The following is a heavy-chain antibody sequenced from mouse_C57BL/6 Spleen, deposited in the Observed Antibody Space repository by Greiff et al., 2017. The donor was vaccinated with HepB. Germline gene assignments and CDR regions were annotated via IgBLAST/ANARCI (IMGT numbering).Heavy chain of an antibody. CDR3: ARLSNPFYAMDY. CDR2: INPGSGGT. V-gene: IGHV1-54*01. J-gene: IGHJ4*01. CDR1: GYAFTNYL. D-gene: IGHD2-5*01. Sequence: QVQLQQSGAELVRPGPSVKVSCKASGYAFTNYLIEWVKQRPGQGLEWIGVINPGSGGTNYNEKFKGKATLTADKSSSTAYMQLSSLTSEDSAVYFCARLSNPFYAMDYWGQGTSVTVSS.